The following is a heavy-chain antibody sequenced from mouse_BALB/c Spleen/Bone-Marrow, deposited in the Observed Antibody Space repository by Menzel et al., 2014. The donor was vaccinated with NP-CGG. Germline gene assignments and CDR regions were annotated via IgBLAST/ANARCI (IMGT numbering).Heavy chain of an antibody. J-gene: IGHJ2*01. V-gene: IGHV14-3*02. Sequence: EVQLQQSGAELVKPGASVKLSCTASGFNIKDTFMHWVKQRPEQGLEWIGRIAPPNDNTKYDPKFQGKATITADTSSNTAYLQLSSLTSEDTAVYYCARYVYGLHFDSWGQGTTLTVSS. CDR2: IAPPNDNT. D-gene: IGHD2-2*01. CDR1: GFNIKDTF. CDR3: ARYVYGLHFDS.